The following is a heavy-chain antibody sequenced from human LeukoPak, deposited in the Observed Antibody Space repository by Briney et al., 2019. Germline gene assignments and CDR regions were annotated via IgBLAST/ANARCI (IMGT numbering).Heavy chain of an antibody. V-gene: IGHV3-48*03. Sequence: GGSLRLSCAASGFTFSTYAMNWIRQAPGKGLEWVAYFGSTGTIHYADSMRGRFTISRDSAEMSLFLQMNSLRVDDTAVYYCARSNGLRYFDRWGQGTLVTVSS. CDR3: ARSNGLRYFDR. CDR2: FGSTGTI. D-gene: IGHD4-11*01. CDR1: GFTFSTYA. J-gene: IGHJ4*02.